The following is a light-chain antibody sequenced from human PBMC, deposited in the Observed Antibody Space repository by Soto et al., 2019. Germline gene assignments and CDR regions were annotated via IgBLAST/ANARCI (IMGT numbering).Light chain of an antibody. CDR3: QQYGSSPIT. Sequence: EIVLTQSPATLSLSPGERATLSCRASQSVRTYLAWYQQKPGQAPRLLIYDASKRATGIPARFSGSGSGTDFTLTISNLEPEDFAVYYCQQYGSSPITFGQGTRLEIK. CDR2: DAS. J-gene: IGKJ5*01. V-gene: IGKV3-11*01. CDR1: QSVRTY.